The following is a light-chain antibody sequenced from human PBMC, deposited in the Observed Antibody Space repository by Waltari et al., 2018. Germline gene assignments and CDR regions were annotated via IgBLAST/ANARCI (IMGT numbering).Light chain of an antibody. CDR1: SGHSTNV. V-gene: IGLV4-69*01. CDR3: QTGGHGTWV. CDR2: VNSDGSH. J-gene: IGLJ3*02. Sequence: QLVLTQSPSASASLGASVKLTCTLSSGHSTNVIAWLQKRPEKGPRYLMKVNSDGSHNKGDEIPDRFSGSSSGAERYLTISSRQSEDEADYYCQTGGHGTWVVGGGTKRTVL.